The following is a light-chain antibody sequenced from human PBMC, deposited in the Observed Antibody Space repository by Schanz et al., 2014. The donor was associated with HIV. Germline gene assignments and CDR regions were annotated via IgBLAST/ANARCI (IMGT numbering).Light chain of an antibody. CDR1: QNISTY. V-gene: IGKV1-39*01. CDR2: AAL. J-gene: IGKJ1*01. CDR3: HQYATSSWT. Sequence: DVHMTQSPSSLSASVGDNVTITCRASQNISTYLNWYQQRPGKAPKLLIYAALNLQSGVPERFSGSGSGTEFTLTIINLQPDDSATYYCHQYATSSWTFGQGTKVEIK.